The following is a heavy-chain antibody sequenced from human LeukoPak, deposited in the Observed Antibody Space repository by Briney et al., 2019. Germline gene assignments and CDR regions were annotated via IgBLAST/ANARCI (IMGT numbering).Heavy chain of an antibody. CDR1: GGAISGHY. Sequence: SETLSLTCAVSGGAISGHYWNWIQQPPGKGLEWIGYISHSGYTSYKPSLKSRDTIGVDTSTNQVSLELSSVSAGDTAVYYCARRGESSGWSFWLDSWGQGALVIVSS. J-gene: IGHJ5*01. V-gene: IGHV4-59*11. CDR2: ISHSGYT. D-gene: IGHD6-13*01. CDR3: ARRGESSGWSFWLDS.